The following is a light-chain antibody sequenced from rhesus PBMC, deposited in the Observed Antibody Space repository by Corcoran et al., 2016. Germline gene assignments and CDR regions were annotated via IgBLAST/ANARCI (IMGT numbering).Light chain of an antibody. J-gene: IGKJ4*01. V-gene: IGKV1-25*01. CDR2: AAS. CDR3: QQHNSYPLT. Sequence: DIQMTQSPSSLSASVGDRVTITCRASQGISSYLAWYQQKPGKAPTLLIDAASTLQSGVPSRFSGIGSGTEFTLTLRSLQPEDFTTYCCQQHNSYPLTFGGGTKVELK. CDR1: QGISSY.